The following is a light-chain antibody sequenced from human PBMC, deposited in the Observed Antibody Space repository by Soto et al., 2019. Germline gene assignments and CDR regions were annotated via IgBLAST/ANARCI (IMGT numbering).Light chain of an antibody. Sequence: QSVLTQPASVSGSPGQSITISCSGTTSDVGGYDVVSWYQQHPGKAPKLMIFEVNQRPSGVSDRFSGSKSGNTASLTISGLQPGDEADYYCCSFAGSSTFWVFGGGTKLPVL. V-gene: IGLV2-23*02. CDR3: CSFAGSSTFWV. J-gene: IGLJ3*02. CDR1: TSDVGGYDV. CDR2: EVN.